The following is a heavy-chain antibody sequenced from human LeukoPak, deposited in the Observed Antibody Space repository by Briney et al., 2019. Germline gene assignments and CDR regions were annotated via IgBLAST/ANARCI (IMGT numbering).Heavy chain of an antibody. CDR1: GGSFSCYY. V-gene: IGHV4-34*01. CDR3: ARGLRSGYYYDSSYYYGMDV. Sequence: PSETLSLTCAVYGGSFSCYYWSWIRQPPGKVLEWIGEINHSGSTNYNPSLKSRVTISVDTSKNQFSLKLSSVTAADTAVYYCARGLRSGYYYDSSYYYGMDVWGQGTTVTVSS. D-gene: IGHD3-22*01. CDR2: INHSGST. J-gene: IGHJ6*02.